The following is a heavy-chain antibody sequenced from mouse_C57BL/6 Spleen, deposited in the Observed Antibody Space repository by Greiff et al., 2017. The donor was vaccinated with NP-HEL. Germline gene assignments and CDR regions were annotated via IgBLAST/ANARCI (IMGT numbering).Heavy chain of an antibody. CDR3: ARDLYYDYVFAY. D-gene: IGHD2-4*01. Sequence: QVHVKQSGAELVKPGASVKMSCKASGYTFTSYWITWVKQRPGQGLEWIGDIYPGSGSTNYNEKFKSKATLTVDTSSSTAYMQLSSLTSEDSAVYYCARDLYYDYVFAYWGQGTLVTVSA. CDR1: GYTFTSYW. V-gene: IGHV1-55*01. J-gene: IGHJ3*01. CDR2: IYPGSGST.